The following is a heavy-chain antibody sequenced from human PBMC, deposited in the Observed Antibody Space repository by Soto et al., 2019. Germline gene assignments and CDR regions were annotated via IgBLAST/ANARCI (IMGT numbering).Heavy chain of an antibody. J-gene: IGHJ4*02. D-gene: IGHD3-10*01. CDR2: ISTYNGNT. CDR3: AREMVRGVGSDY. CDR1: GYTFTSYG. Sequence: QVQLVQSGAEVKKPGASVKVSCKASGYTFTSYGISWVRQAPGQGLEWMGWISTYNGNTKYAQKLQGRVTMTPDTSKSTTYMEQRSLRTDDTAVFDCAREMVRGVGSDYWGQGTLVPVSS. V-gene: IGHV1-18*01.